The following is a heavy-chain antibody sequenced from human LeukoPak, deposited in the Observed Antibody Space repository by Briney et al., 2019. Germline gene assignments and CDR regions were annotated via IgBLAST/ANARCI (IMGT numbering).Heavy chain of an antibody. D-gene: IGHD2-2*01. V-gene: IGHV1-69*04. J-gene: IGHJ4*02. CDR3: AGSSTRDLDY. CDR2: IIPILGIA. CDR1: GGTFSSYA. Sequence: GASVKVSCRASGGTFSSYAISWVRQAPGQGLEWMGRIIPILGIANYAQKFQGRVTITADKSTSTAYMELSSLRSEDTAVYYCAGSSTRDLDYWGQGTLVTVST.